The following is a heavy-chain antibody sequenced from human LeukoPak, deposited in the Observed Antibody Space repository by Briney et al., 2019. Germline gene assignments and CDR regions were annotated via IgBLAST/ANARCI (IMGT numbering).Heavy chain of an antibody. CDR2: ISGSGDST. Sequence: GGSLRLSCAASGFTFSSYWMSWVRQAPGKGLEWVSTISGSGDSTYYADSVKGRFTISRDNSKNMLYLQMNSLRAEDTAVYYCAKNGVGATWGNYFDYWGQGTLVTVSS. CDR3: AKNGVGATWGNYFDY. CDR1: GFTFSSYW. V-gene: IGHV3-23*01. D-gene: IGHD1-26*01. J-gene: IGHJ4*02.